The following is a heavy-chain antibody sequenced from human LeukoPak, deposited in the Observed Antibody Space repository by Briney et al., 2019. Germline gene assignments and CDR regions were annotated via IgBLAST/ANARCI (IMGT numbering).Heavy chain of an antibody. CDR1: GFTFSSYS. D-gene: IGHD3-10*01. J-gene: IGHJ4*02. Sequence: GGSLRLSCVASGFTFSSYSMNWVRQAPGKGLEWVSYISSSSSTIYYGDSVKGRFTISRDNAKNSLYLQMNRLRDEDTAVYYCARVGEFDYWGQGTQVTVSS. V-gene: IGHV3-48*02. CDR3: ARVGEFDY. CDR2: ISSSSSTI.